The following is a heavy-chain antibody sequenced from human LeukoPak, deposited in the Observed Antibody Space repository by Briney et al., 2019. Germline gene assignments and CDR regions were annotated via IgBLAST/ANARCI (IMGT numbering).Heavy chain of an antibody. Sequence: ASVKVSCKASGYAFTRHYMHWVRQAPGQGLEWMGLINPSGSSTIYAQKFQGRVTMTRDMSTSTDYMELSSLRSEDTAVYYCARDNSVGDYAWWFDPWGQGTLITVSS. CDR2: INPSGSST. CDR1: GYAFTRHY. D-gene: IGHD1-26*01. J-gene: IGHJ5*02. CDR3: ARDNSVGDYAWWFDP. V-gene: IGHV1-46*01.